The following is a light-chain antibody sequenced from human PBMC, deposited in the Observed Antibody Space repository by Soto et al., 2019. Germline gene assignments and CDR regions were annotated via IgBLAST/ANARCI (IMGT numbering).Light chain of an antibody. CDR3: CSYAGSYTWV. J-gene: IGLJ2*01. CDR2: DVS. CDR1: SSDVGGYNY. V-gene: IGLV2-11*01. Sequence: QSARTQPRSVSGSPGQSVTISFTGASSDVGGYNYVSWYQQHPGKAPKLMIYDVSKRPSGVPDRFSGSKSGNTASLTISGLQAEDEADYYCCSYAGSYTWVFGGGTKLTVL.